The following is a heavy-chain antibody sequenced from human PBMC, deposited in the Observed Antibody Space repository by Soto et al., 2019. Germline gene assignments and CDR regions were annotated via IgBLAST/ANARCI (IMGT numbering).Heavy chain of an antibody. V-gene: IGHV3-23*01. D-gene: IGHD3-10*01. CDR1: GFTFSSYA. J-gene: IGHJ6*03. CDR3: AKRYSITMVRGVINYYYYYMDV. CDR2: ISGSGGST. Sequence: EVQLLESGGGLVQPGGSLRLSCAASGFTFSSYAMSWVRQAPGKGLEWVSAISGSGGSTYYADSVKGRFTISRDNSKNTLYLQMNSLRAEDTAVYYCAKRYSITMVRGVINYYYYYMDVWGKGTTVTVSS.